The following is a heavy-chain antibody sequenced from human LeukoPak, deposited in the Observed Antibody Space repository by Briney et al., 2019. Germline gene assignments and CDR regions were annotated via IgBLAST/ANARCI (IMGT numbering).Heavy chain of an antibody. CDR3: ARDSAAAARPPKDV. CDR2: ISSSSSYI. V-gene: IGHV3-21*01. CDR1: GFTFSSYS. D-gene: IGHD6-13*01. Sequence: GGSLRLACAASGFTFSSYSMNWVRQAPGKGLEWVSSISSSSSYIYYADSVKGRFTISRDNAKNSLYLQMNSLRAEDTAVYHCARDSAAAARPPKDVWGQGTTVTVSS. J-gene: IGHJ6*02.